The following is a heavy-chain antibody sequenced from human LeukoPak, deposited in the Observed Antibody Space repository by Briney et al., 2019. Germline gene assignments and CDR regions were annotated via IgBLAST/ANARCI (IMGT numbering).Heavy chain of an antibody. V-gene: IGHV3-9*01. D-gene: IGHD3-9*01. CDR2: ISWNSGSI. CDR3: AKDSNYDILTNWFDP. CDR1: GFTFDGYA. J-gene: IGHJ5*02. Sequence: GGSLRLSCAASGFTFDGYAMHWVRQAPGKGLEWVSGISWNSGSIGYADSVKGRFTISRDNAKNSLYLQMNSLRAEDTALYYCAKDSNYDILTNWFDPWGQGTLVTVSS.